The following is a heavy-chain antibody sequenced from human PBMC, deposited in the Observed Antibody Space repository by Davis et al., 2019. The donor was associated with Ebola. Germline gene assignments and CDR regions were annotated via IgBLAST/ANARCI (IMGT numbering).Heavy chain of an antibody. CDR2: ISYDGSNK. V-gene: IGHV3-30-3*01. CDR1: GFTFSSYA. CDR3: ARDVGAWELLNAFDI. J-gene: IGHJ3*02. D-gene: IGHD1-26*01. Sequence: SLKISCAASGFTFSSYAMHWVRQAPGKGLEWVAVISYDGSNKYYADSVKGRFTISRDNSKNTLYLQMNSLRAEDTAVYYCARDVGAWELLNAFDIWGQGTMVTVSS.